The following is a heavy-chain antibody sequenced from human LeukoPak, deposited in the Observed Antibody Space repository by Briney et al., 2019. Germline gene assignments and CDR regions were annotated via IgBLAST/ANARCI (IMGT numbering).Heavy chain of an antibody. Sequence: SETLSLTCAVSGASISSSNYYWGWVRQPPGKGLEWIGSIYYSGSTYYNPSLKSRVTISVDTSKNQFSLKLSSVTAADTAVYYCARRELRGYSYGPVRTYYFDYWGQGTLVTVSS. D-gene: IGHD5-18*01. V-gene: IGHV4-39*01. CDR1: GASISSSNYY. J-gene: IGHJ4*02. CDR3: ARRELRGYSYGPVRTYYFDY. CDR2: IYYSGST.